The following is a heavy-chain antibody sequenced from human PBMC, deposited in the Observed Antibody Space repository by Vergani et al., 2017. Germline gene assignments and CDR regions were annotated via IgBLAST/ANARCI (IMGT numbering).Heavy chain of an antibody. J-gene: IGHJ4*02. D-gene: IGHD2-2*01. V-gene: IGHV3-30-3*01. Sequence: QVQLVESGGGLVKPGGSLRLSCAASGFTFSSYAMHWVRQAPGKGLEWVAVISYDGSNKYYADSVKGRFTISRDNSKNTLYLQMNSLRAEDTAVYYCARDIGAMPIYYFDYGGQGTLVTVSS. CDR3: ARDIGAMPIYYFDY. CDR1: GFTFSSYA. CDR2: ISYDGSNK.